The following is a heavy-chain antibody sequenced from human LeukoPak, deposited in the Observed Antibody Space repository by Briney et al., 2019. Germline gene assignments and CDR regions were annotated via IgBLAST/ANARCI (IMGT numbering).Heavy chain of an antibody. Sequence: ASVKVSCKASGYTFTSYYMHWVRQAPGQGLEWMGWINPHSGDTDYAQKFQGRVTMTRDTSISTAYMELSRLRSDDTAVYYCARWGGHCTSGLCYYFDCWGQGTLVTVSS. J-gene: IGHJ4*02. CDR3: ARWGGHCTSGLCYYFDC. CDR1: GYTFTSYY. V-gene: IGHV1-2*02. CDR2: INPHSGDT. D-gene: IGHD2-8*01.